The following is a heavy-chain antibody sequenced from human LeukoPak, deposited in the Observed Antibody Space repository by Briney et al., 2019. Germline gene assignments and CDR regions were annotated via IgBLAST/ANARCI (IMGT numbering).Heavy chain of an antibody. CDR2: IYYSGST. CDR3: ARSAGYYFDY. V-gene: IGHV4-59*12. CDR1: GGSISSYY. J-gene: IGHJ4*02. Sequence: SETLSHTCTVSGGSISSYYWSWIRQPPGKGLEWIGYIYYSGSTNYYPSLKSRVTVSVDTSKNQFSLKLSSVTAADTAVYYCARSAGYYFDYWGQGTLLTVSS. D-gene: IGHD1-14*01.